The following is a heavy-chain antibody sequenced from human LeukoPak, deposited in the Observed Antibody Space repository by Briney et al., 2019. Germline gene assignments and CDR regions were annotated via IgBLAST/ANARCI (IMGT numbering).Heavy chain of an antibody. Sequence: ASVKVSCKASGYTFTSYGINWVRQAPGQGLEWMGWISTYNGNTNYAQKFQGRVTMTTDTSTSTAYLELRSLRSDDTAAYYCASQSPACDYWGQGTQVTVSS. CDR1: GYTFTSYG. CDR2: ISTYNGNT. V-gene: IGHV1-18*01. CDR3: ASQSPACDY. J-gene: IGHJ4*02.